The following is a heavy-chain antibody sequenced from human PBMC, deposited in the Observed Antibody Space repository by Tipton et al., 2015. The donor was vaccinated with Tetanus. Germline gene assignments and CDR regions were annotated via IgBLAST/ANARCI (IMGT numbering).Heavy chain of an antibody. CDR3: VRYSGEYGCVY. CDR2: IYDSGST. D-gene: IGHD1-26*01. Sequence: TLSLTCAVSGGSISSGDYSWSWIRQPPGKGLEWIGYIYDSGSTYYNPSLKSRVTISEDRSKNQISLRLRSVTAADTAVYYCVRYSGEYGCVYWGQGTLVTVSS. J-gene: IGHJ4*02. CDR1: GGSISSGDYS. V-gene: IGHV4-30-2*01.